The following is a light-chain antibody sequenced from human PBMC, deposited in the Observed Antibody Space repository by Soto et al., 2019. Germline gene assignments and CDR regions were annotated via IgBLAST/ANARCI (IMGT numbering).Light chain of an antibody. J-gene: IGLJ2*01. Sequence: QSALTQPASVSGSPGQSITISCTGTSSDVGGYNYVSWYQQHPGKAPKLMIYDDSKRPSGVSNRFSGSKSGNTASLTISGLQAEDEADYYCSSYTSSSNVVFGGGTKLTVL. CDR1: SSDVGGYNY. V-gene: IGLV2-14*01. CDR2: DDS. CDR3: SSYTSSSNVV.